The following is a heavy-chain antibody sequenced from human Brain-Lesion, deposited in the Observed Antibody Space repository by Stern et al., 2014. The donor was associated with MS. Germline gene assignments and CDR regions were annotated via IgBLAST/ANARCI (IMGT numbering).Heavy chain of an antibody. CDR1: GYIFTGYY. D-gene: IGHD3-3*01. CDR2: INPNTGGT. Sequence: VHLVESGAEVKKPGASVKVSCKTSGYIFTGYYIHWVRQAPGQGLEWMAWINPNTGGTKDAQKFQGRVTMSRDTSISTADVDLSSLTSDDTAVYYCARDKRGITIFGVVTDYYYLGMDVWGQGTTVTVSS. CDR3: ARDKRGITIFGVVTDYYYLGMDV. J-gene: IGHJ6*02. V-gene: IGHV1-2*02.